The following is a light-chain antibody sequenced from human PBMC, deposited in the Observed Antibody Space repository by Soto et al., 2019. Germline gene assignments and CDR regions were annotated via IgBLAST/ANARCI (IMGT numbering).Light chain of an antibody. CDR1: QSVSSN. V-gene: IGKV3-20*01. CDR3: QQSGSSPRT. Sequence: EIVMTQSPATLSVSPGERATLSCRASQSVSSNLAWYQQKPGQAPRLLIYDASNRATGIPDRFSGSGSGTDFTLTINRLEPEDFAVYYCQQSGSSPRTFGQGTKLEIK. CDR2: DAS. J-gene: IGKJ2*01.